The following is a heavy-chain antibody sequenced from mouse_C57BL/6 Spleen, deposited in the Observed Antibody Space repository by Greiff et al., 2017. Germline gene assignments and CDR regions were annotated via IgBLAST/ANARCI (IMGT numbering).Heavy chain of an antibody. V-gene: IGHV1-64*01. CDR3: ARERTCYGSSYWYFDG. Sequence: QVQLQQPGAELVKPGASVKLSCKASGYTFTSYWMRWVKQRPGQGLEWIGMIHPNSGSTNYNEKFKSKATLTVDKSSSTAYMQLSSLTSEDSAVYYCARERTCYGSSYWYFDGWGTGTTVTVSS. D-gene: IGHD1-1*01. J-gene: IGHJ1*03. CDR1: GYTFTSYW. CDR2: IHPNSGST.